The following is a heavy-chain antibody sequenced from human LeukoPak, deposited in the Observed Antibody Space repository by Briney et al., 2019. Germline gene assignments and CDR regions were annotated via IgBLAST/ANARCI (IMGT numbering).Heavy chain of an antibody. CDR3: TRDVIGRSGKFGNSNQEGY. CDR1: GFTFGDYA. Sequence: PGRSLRLSCTASGFTFGDYAMSWVRQAPGKGLEWVGFIRSKAYGGTTEYAASVKGRFTISRDDSKSIAYLQMNSLKTEDTVVYYCTRDVIGRSGKFGNSNQEGYWGQGTLVTVSS. J-gene: IGHJ4*02. D-gene: IGHD4-11*01. V-gene: IGHV3-49*04. CDR2: IRSKAYGGTT.